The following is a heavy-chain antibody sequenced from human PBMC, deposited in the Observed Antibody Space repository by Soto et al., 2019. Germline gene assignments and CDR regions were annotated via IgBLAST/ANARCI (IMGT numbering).Heavy chain of an antibody. CDR2: INPANGNT. Sequence: GASVKVSCKASGYTFTSYNIHWVRQAPGQRLEWMGWINPANGNTEYSQRFQGRVTITRDTSARTAYMELSSLRSEDTAVYFCARVYYYDRSGYWDAFDIWGQGTKVTVSS. D-gene: IGHD3-22*01. V-gene: IGHV1-3*01. CDR3: ARVYYYDRSGYWDAFDI. J-gene: IGHJ3*02. CDR1: GYTFTSYN.